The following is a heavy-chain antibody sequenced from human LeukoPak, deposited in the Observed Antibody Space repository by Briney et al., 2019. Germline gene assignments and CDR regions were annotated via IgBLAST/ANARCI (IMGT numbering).Heavy chain of an antibody. V-gene: IGHV3-11*01. J-gene: IGHJ6*02. CDR3: ARCIAGRPYYYYHGMDV. CDR1: GFTFSDYY. D-gene: IGHD6-6*01. CDR2: ITTSGMTI. Sequence: GGSLRLSCAASGFTFSDYYMSWLRQAPGKGLEWLSFITTSGMTIYYADSVKGRFTISRDNANNSLYLQMNTLRAEDTAVYYCARCIAGRPYYYYHGMDVWGQGTTVTVSS.